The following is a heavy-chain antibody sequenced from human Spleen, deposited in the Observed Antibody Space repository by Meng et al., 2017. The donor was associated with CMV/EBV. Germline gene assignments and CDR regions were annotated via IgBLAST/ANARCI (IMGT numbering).Heavy chain of an antibody. J-gene: IGHJ4*02. D-gene: IGHD2/OR15-2a*01. CDR1: GFTFSSYW. V-gene: IGHV3-7*01. CDR2: IKQDGSEK. Sequence: GESLKISCAASGFTFSSYWMSWVRQAPGKGLEWVANIKQDGSEKYYVDSVKGRFTISRDNAKNSLYLQMNSLRAEDTAVYYCTTDFSRGYWGQGTLVTVSS. CDR3: TTDFSRGY.